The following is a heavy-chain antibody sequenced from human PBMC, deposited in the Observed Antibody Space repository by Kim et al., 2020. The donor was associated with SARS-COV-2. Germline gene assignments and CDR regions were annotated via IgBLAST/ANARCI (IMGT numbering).Heavy chain of an antibody. D-gene: IGHD3-10*01. J-gene: IGHJ4*02. CDR2: ISSSTSYI. CDR1: GFTFSSYS. CDR3: ARVFGSGVWVFDY. Sequence: GGSLRLSCAASGFTFSSYSMNWVRQAPGKGLEWVSSISSSTSYIYYADSVKGRFTISRDNAKNSLYLQMNSLRAEDTAVYYCARVFGSGVWVFDYWGQGTLVTVSS. V-gene: IGHV3-21*01.